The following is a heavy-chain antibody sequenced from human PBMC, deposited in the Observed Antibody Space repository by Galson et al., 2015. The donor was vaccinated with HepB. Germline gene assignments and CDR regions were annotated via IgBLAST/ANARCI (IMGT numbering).Heavy chain of an antibody. J-gene: IGHJ3*02. Sequence: SVKVSCKASGVTFSSYTISWVRQAPGQGLEWMGRIIPILGIANYAQKLQGRVTITADKSTSTAYMELSSLRSEDTAVYYCARGDLYYYDSSGRNAGAFDIWGQGTMVTVSS. V-gene: IGHV1-69*02. D-gene: IGHD3-22*01. CDR2: IIPILGIA. CDR3: ARGDLYYYDSSGRNAGAFDI. CDR1: GVTFSSYT.